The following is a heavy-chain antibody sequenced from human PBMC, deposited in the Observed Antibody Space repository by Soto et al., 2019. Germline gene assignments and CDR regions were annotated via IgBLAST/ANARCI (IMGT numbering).Heavy chain of an antibody. CDR2: INPNSCGT. Sequence: QVQLVQSGAEVKKPGASVKVSCKASGYTFTGYYMHWVRQAPGQGLEWMGWINPNSCGTNYAQKFQGRVTMTRDTSIRIAYRELSRLRSDDTAVYYCARERMDIVASGMDVWGQGTTVTVSS. J-gene: IGHJ6*02. CDR3: ARERMDIVASGMDV. CDR1: GYTFTGYY. D-gene: IGHD5-12*01. V-gene: IGHV1-2*02.